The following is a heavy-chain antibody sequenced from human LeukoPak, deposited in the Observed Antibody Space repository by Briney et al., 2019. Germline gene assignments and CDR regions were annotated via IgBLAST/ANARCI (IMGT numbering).Heavy chain of an antibody. V-gene: IGHV3-15*01. CDR1: GFTFSKAW. CDR2: FKSKTDGGTT. J-gene: IGHJ4*02. CDR3: TKDIGYFDY. Sequence: GGSLRLSCAASGFTFSKAWMSWVRQAPGKGLEWVGRFKSKTDGGTTDYAAPVKGRFIVSRDDSKNTLYLQMNSLRTEDTAVYFCTKDIGYFDYWGRGTLVTVSS.